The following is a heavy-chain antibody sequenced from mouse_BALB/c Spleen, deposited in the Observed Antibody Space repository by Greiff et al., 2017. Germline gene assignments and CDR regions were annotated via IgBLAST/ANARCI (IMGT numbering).Heavy chain of an antibody. CDR1: GFSLTSYG. CDR3: AQGGYYGSSYFDY. V-gene: IGHV2-5-1*01. Sequence: QVQLKQSGPSLVQPSQSLSITCTVSGFSLTSYGVHWVRQSPGKGLEWLGVIWRGGSTDYNAAFMSRLSITKDNSKSQVFFKMNSLQADDTAIYYCAQGGYYGSSYFDYWGQGTTLTVSS. J-gene: IGHJ2*01. D-gene: IGHD1-1*01. CDR2: IWRGGST.